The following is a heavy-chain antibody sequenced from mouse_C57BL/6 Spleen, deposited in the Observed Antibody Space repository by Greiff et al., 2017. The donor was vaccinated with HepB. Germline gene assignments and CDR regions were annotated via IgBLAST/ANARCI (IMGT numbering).Heavy chain of an antibody. J-gene: IGHJ1*03. CDR2: INPSTGGT. D-gene: IGHD1-1*01. Sequence: EVKLQESGPELVKPGASVKISCKASGYSFTGYYMNWVKQSPEKSLEWIGEINPSTGGTTYNQKFKAKATLTVDKSSSTAYMQLKSLTSEDSAVYYCARRARDGSSYVYFDVWGTGTTVTVSS. CDR1: GYSFTGYY. V-gene: IGHV1-42*01. CDR3: ARRARDGSSYVYFDV.